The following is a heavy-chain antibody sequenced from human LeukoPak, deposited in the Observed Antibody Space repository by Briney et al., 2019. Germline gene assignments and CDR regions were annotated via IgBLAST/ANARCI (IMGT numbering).Heavy chain of an antibody. CDR3: ARDRNWDYLGLDV. D-gene: IGHD7-27*01. Sequence: ASVKVSCKASGYTFTSYGISWVRQAPGQGLEWMGWISAYNGNTGYAQKFQGRVTMTTDTSTSTAYMEVRSLRSDDTAVYFCARDRNWDYLGLDVWGQGTTVTVSS. CDR1: GYTFTSYG. CDR2: ISAYNGNT. J-gene: IGHJ6*02. V-gene: IGHV1-18*01.